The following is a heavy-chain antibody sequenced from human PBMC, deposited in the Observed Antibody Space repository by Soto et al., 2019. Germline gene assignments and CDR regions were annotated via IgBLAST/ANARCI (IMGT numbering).Heavy chain of an antibody. Sequence: GGSLRLSCAASGFTFSSYAMHWVRQAPGKGLEWVAVISYDGSNKYYADSVKGRFTISRDNSKNTLYLQMNSLRAEDTAVYYCASPTTVTTGYYGMDVWGQGTTVTVSS. CDR2: ISYDGSNK. CDR1: GFTFSSYA. D-gene: IGHD4-17*01. J-gene: IGHJ6*02. V-gene: IGHV3-30-3*01. CDR3: ASPTTVTTGYYGMDV.